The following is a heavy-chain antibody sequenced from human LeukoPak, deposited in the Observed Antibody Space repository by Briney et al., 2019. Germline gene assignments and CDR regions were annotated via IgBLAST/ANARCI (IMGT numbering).Heavy chain of an antibody. CDR2: INAGNGNT. CDR1: GYTFTGYA. Sequence: ASVTVSCKASGYTFTGYAMHWVRQAPGQRLEWMGWINAGNGNTKYSQKFQGRVTITRDTSASTAYMELSSLRSEDTAVYYCARGEYFDWLVEPPSDYWGQGTLVTVSS. CDR3: ARGEYFDWLVEPPSDY. D-gene: IGHD3-9*01. J-gene: IGHJ4*02. V-gene: IGHV1-3*01.